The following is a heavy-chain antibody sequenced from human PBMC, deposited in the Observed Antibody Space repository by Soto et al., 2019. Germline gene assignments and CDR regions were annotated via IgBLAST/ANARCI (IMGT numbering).Heavy chain of an antibody. CDR1: GFTFSSYA. Sequence: GESLKISCAASGFTFSSYAMSWVRQAPGKGLEWVSAISGSGGSTYYADSVKGRFTISRDNSKNTLYLQMNSLRAEDTAVYYCAKDLSKDGGDCYLKRCGYWGQGTLVTVSS. J-gene: IGHJ4*02. CDR2: ISGSGGST. D-gene: IGHD2-21*02. CDR3: AKDLSKDGGDCYLKRCGY. V-gene: IGHV3-23*01.